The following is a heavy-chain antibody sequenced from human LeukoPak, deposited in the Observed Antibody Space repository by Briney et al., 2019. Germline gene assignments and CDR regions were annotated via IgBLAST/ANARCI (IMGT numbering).Heavy chain of an antibody. D-gene: IGHD2-15*01. CDR2: YYTRGGT. V-gene: IGHV4-61*02. Sequence: SQTLAPPRPVSGGSLSRGSYYWRLIPPPPREGLEGVGGYYTRGGTNYNPSLKSRVTISVDTSKNQFSLKLSSVTAADTAVYYCARDATCSGGSCYRGYYYYGMDVWGQGTTVTVSS. CDR3: ARDATCSGGSCYRGYYYYGMDV. CDR1: GGSLSRGSYY. J-gene: IGHJ6*02.